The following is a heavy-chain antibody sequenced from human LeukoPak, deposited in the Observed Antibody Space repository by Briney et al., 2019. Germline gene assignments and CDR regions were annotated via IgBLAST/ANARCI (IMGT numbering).Heavy chain of an antibody. D-gene: IGHD1-1*01. CDR3: ARINWNVDNDAFDI. CDR1: GGTFSSYA. V-gene: IGHV1-2*06. CDR2: INPNSGGT. Sequence: GASVKVSCKASGGTFSSYAISWVRQAPGQGLEWMGRINPNSGGTNYAQKFQGRVTMTKDTSISTAYMELSRLRSDDTAVYYCARINWNVDNDAFDIWGQGTMVTVSS. J-gene: IGHJ3*02.